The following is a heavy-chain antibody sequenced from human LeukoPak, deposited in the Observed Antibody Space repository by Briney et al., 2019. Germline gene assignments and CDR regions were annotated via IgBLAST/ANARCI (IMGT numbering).Heavy chain of an antibody. D-gene: IGHD5-24*01. V-gene: IGHV3-48*01. CDR2: IGIDSGNT. CDR3: ARDYKYAFDN. CDR1: GFTFSDYS. J-gene: IGHJ4*02. Sequence: GGSLRLFCAASGFTFSDYSMNWVREAPGKGLEWISYIGIDSGNTNYADSVKGRFTISGDKAKNSLYLQMNSLRVEDTAVYYCARDYKYAFDNWGQGTLVTVSS.